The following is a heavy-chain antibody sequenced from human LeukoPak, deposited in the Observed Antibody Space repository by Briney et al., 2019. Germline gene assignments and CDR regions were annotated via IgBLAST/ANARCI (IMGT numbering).Heavy chain of an antibody. V-gene: IGHV1-2*06. CDR2: INPNSGGT. J-gene: IGHJ4*02. CDR1: GYTFTGYY. CDR3: AVDSSGYYGEFDY. Sequence: ASVKVSCKASGYTFTGYYMHWVRQAPGQGLEWMGRINPNSGGTNYAQNFQGRVTMTRDTSISTAYMELSRLRSDDTAVYYCAVDSSGYYGEFDYWGQGTLVTVSS. D-gene: IGHD3-22*01.